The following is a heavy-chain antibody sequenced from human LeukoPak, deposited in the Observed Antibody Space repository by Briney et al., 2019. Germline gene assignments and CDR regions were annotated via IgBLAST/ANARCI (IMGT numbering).Heavy chain of an antibody. CDR2: ISSEGTFK. Sequence: GGSLRLSCVGSGFTFNSYAFHWVRQAPGKGLEWVAVISSEGTFKYYADSVKGRFTISRDKSKKTLSLQMNSLKTEDTAVYYCARAVVAASIPSDYWGQGTLVTVSS. CDR3: ARAVVAASIPSDY. CDR1: GFTFNSYA. J-gene: IGHJ4*02. D-gene: IGHD2-15*01. V-gene: IGHV3-30-3*01.